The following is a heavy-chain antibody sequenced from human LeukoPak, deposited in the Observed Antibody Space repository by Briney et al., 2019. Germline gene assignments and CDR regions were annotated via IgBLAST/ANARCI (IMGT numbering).Heavy chain of an antibody. J-gene: IGHJ4*02. CDR1: GFAFSSYA. V-gene: IGHV3-23*01. CDR2: ISSSGGRT. Sequence: GGSLRLSCAASGFAFSSYAMSWVRQVPGDGLEWVSAISSSGGRTYYADSVKGRFTISRDNSKNTLYLQMNSLRAEDTAVYYCAKGLTRGQHVDYWGQGTLVTVSS. D-gene: IGHD6-13*01. CDR3: AKGLTRGQHVDY.